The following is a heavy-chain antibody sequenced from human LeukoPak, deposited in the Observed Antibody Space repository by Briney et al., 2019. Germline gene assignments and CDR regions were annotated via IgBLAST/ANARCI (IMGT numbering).Heavy chain of an antibody. CDR3: ARSPGAVDFDY. Sequence: GGSLRLSCAASGFTFSSYWMSWVRQAPGKGLEWVANIKEDGSQQYYVDSMKGRFTISRDNAKNSLYLQMNSLRAEDTAVYYCARSPGAVDFDYWGQGTLVTVSS. CDR1: GFTFSSYW. J-gene: IGHJ4*02. CDR2: IKEDGSQQ. V-gene: IGHV3-7*01. D-gene: IGHD3-16*01.